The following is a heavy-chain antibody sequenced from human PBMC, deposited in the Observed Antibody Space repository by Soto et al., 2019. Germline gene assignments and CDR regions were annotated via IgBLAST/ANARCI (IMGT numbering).Heavy chain of an antibody. D-gene: IGHD1-1*01. CDR2: IWYDGSNK. Sequence: QVQLVESGGGVVQPGRSLRLSCAASGFTFSSYGMHWVRQAPGKGLEWVAVIWYDGSNKYYADSVKGRFTISRDNSKNTLYLQMNSLRAEDTAVYYCARDRMDNWKGHYYYGMDVWGQGTTVTVSS. V-gene: IGHV3-33*01. CDR3: ARDRMDNWKGHYYYGMDV. J-gene: IGHJ6*02. CDR1: GFTFSSYG.